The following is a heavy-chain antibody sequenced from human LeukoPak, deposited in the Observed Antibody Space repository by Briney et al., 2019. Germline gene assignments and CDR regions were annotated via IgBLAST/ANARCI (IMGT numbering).Heavy chain of an antibody. D-gene: IGHD3-10*01. CDR2: IYSAGNT. CDR3: ARSILDGSGSYYMAY. J-gene: IGHJ4*02. V-gene: IGHV3-53*01. Sequence: GGSLRLSCAAPGFTLSSEHRSWVRQAPGQGLEWVSVIYSAGNTYYAASVKGRFTISRDNSENTLYLQMNSLGAEDTAVYYCARSILDGSGSYYMAYWGQGTLVTVSS. CDR1: GFTLSSEH.